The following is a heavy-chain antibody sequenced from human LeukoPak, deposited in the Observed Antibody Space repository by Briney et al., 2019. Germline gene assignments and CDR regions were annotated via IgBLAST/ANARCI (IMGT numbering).Heavy chain of an antibody. CDR1: GGTFSSYA. D-gene: IGHD5-24*01. J-gene: IGHJ4*02. Sequence: GASVKVSCKASGGTFSSYAISWVRQAPGQGLEWMGGIIPIFGPAKYAQKFQGRVTIDADDSTGTAYMELSSLRSDDTAVYYCAREMATTSFDYWGQGTLVTVSS. V-gene: IGHV1-69*13. CDR2: IIPIFGPA. CDR3: AREMATTSFDY.